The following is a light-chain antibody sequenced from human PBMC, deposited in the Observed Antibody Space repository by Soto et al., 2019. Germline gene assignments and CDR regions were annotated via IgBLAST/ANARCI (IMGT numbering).Light chain of an antibody. CDR3: QHYLNSPLT. J-gene: IGKJ1*01. Sequence: EIVLTQSPGTLSLSPGERATLSCRASQSVTSNYLAWYQQKPGQAPRLLIYGASIRATGIPDRFSGSGSGTDFSLTIYRLEPEDFAVYFCQHYLNSPLTFGQGTKVEVK. CDR2: GAS. CDR1: QSVTSNY. V-gene: IGKV3-20*01.